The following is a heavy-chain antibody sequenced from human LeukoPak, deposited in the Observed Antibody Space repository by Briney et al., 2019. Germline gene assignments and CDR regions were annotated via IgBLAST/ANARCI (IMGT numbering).Heavy chain of an antibody. D-gene: IGHD4-23*01. CDR3: ARGRDDYGGNSPLSPFDY. CDR2: ISGGGATT. J-gene: IGHJ4*02. CDR1: GFTFSSYA. V-gene: IGHV3-23*01. Sequence: GGSLRLSCAASGFTFSSYAMSWVRQAPGKGLEWVSDISGGGATTFYADSVKGRFTISRDNSKNTLYLQLSSLRAEDTAVYYCARGRDDYGGNSPLSPFDYWGQGTLVTVSS.